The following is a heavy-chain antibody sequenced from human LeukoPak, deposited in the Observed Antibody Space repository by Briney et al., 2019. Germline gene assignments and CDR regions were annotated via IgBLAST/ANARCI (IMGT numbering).Heavy chain of an antibody. V-gene: IGHV6-1*01. J-gene: IGHJ4*01. CDR1: GDSVSSKSAS. Sequence: SQTLSLTCAISGDSVSSKSASWNWIRQSPSRGLEWLGRTYYRSKWYFEYAVSVKSRISINPDTSQNQFSLQLSSLTIEDTAVYYCARAGGTFDNWGHGNLVTVSS. CDR2: TYYRSKWYF. CDR3: ARAGGTFDN. D-gene: IGHD1-1*01.